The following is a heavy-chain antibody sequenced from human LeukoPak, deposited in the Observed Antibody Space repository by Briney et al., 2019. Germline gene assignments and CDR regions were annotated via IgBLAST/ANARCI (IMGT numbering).Heavy chain of an antibody. V-gene: IGHV4-4*07. CDR2: IYTSGST. Sequence: SETLSLTCTVSGDSISSYYWSWIRQPAGKGLEWIGRIYTSGSTNYDPSLKNRVTMSVDTSKNQFSLKLSSVTAADTAVYYCASTTYYYDSSGYYFLDYWGQGTLVTVSS. J-gene: IGHJ4*02. CDR1: GDSISSYY. D-gene: IGHD3-22*01. CDR3: ASTTYYYDSSGYYFLDY.